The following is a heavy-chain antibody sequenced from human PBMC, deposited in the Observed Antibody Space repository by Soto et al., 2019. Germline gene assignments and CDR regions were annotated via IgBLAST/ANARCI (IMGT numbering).Heavy chain of an antibody. CDR1: GGSISSYY. CDR3: ARLTVSQFDP. Sequence: QVQLQESGPGLVKPSETLSLTCTVSGGSISSYYWSWIRQPPGKGLEWIGYIYYSGSTNYNPSLTSRVTISVDTSKNQFPLKLSSVTAADTAVYYCARLTVSQFDPWGQGTLVTVSS. CDR2: IYYSGST. J-gene: IGHJ5*02. V-gene: IGHV4-59*08. D-gene: IGHD4-17*01.